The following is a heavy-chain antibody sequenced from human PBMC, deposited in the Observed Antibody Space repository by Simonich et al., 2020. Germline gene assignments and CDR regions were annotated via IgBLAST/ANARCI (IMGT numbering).Heavy chain of an antibody. D-gene: IGHD1-26*01. V-gene: IGHV4-34*01. CDR2: INHSEST. J-gene: IGHJ4*02. CDR3: ARGLIGGSYYY. CDR1: GGSFSGYY. Sequence: QVQLQQWGAGLLKPSETLSLTCAVYGGSFSGYYWSWIRQPPGKGLEWIGEINHSESTNYNPSLKSRVTLSVDTSKNQFSLKLSSVTAADTAVYYGARGLIGGSYYYWGQGTLVTVSS.